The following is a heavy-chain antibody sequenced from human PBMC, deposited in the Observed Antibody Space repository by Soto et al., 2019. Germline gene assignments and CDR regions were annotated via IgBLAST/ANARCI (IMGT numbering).Heavy chain of an antibody. V-gene: IGHV1-18*01. CDR1: GYTFTSYG. CDR2: ISAYNGNT. J-gene: IGHJ4*02. D-gene: IGHD6-13*01. Sequence: QVQLVQSGAEVKKPGASVKVSCKASGYTFTSYGISWVRQAPGQGLEWMGWISAYNGNTNYALKLKGRVTMTTDTSTSTAYMELRLLSSDDTAVYYCAREAAAGILDYWGQWILVTVSS. CDR3: AREAAAGILDY.